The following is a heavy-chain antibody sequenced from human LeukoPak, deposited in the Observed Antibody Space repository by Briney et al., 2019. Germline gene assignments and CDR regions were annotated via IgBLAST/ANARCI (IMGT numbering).Heavy chain of an antibody. CDR3: ASEEWFGETYTSNWFDP. Sequence: GASVKVSCKASGYTFTSYYMHWVRQAPGQGLEWMGIINPSGGSTSYAQKFQGRVTMTRDTSTSTVYMELSSLRSEDTAVYYCASEEWFGETYTSNWFDPWGQGTLVTVSS. V-gene: IGHV1-46*01. J-gene: IGHJ5*02. D-gene: IGHD3-10*01. CDR2: INPSGGST. CDR1: GYTFTSYY.